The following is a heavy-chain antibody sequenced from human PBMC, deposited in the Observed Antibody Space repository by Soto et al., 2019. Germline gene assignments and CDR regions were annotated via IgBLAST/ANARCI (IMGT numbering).Heavy chain of an antibody. J-gene: IGHJ4*02. CDR3: AKAIRGYNAPLDH. Sequence: GGSLRLSCAASGFTFSSYAMNWVRQAPGKGLEWVSVITGSGDSTYYADSVKGRFTISRDNSKNTLYVQMNSLRAEDTAVYYWAKAIRGYNAPLDHWGQGTRVTVSS. D-gene: IGHD1-20*01. CDR2: ITGSGDST. CDR1: GFTFSSYA. V-gene: IGHV3-23*01.